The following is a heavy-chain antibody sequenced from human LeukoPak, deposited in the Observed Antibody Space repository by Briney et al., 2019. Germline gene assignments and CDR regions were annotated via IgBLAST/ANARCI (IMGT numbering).Heavy chain of an antibody. Sequence: GASVKVSCKASGGTLSSYAISWVRQAPGQGLEWMGGIIPIFGTANYAQKFQGRVTITADESTSTAYMSLSSLGSEETAVYYCARDRGYYSSTSCYLNFYYGMDVWGKGTTVTVSS. CDR3: ARDRGYYSSTSCYLNFYYGMDV. J-gene: IGHJ6*04. CDR2: IIPIFGTA. CDR1: GGTLSSYA. D-gene: IGHD2-2*01. V-gene: IGHV1-69*13.